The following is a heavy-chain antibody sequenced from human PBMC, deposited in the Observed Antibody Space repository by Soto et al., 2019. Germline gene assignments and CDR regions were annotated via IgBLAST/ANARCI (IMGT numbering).Heavy chain of an antibody. D-gene: IGHD4-17*01. J-gene: IGHJ4*02. Sequence: QVQLVESGGDVVQPGRSLRLSCAASGFTFSNYGMHWVRQAPGKGLEWVAVISYDGSNQNYADSVKGRFTIFRDNFKNTLYLQMSSLRAEDTAVYYCARAVDYGDMDYWGQGTLVTVSS. CDR2: ISYDGSNQ. V-gene: IGHV3-30*03. CDR1: GFTFSNYG. CDR3: ARAVDYGDMDY.